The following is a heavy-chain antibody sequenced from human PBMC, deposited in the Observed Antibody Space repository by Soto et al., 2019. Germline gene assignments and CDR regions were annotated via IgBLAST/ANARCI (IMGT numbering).Heavy chain of an antibody. CDR3: AHWGDYYDSSGYPRLDY. CDR1: GFSLSTSGVG. CDR2: IYWDDDK. D-gene: IGHD3-22*01. Sequence: QITLKESGPTLVKPTQTLTLTCTFSGFSLSTSGVGVGWIRQPPGKALEWLALIYWDDDKRYSPSLKSRLIITKHTSKNQVVLTMTNKDPVDTARYYCAHWGDYYDSSGYPRLDYWGQGTLVTVS. V-gene: IGHV2-5*02. J-gene: IGHJ4*02.